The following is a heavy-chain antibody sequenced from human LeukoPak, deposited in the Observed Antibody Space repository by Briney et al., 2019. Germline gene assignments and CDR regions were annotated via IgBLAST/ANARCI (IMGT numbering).Heavy chain of an antibody. V-gene: IGHV4-4*07. CDR2: ISGSGST. Sequence: SETLSLTCSVSGDSISYFYWSWIRQAAGKGLEWIGRISGSGSTNYNPSLKSRVTISVDTSKNQFSLKLSSVTAADTAVYYCARGGYCGGDCYFYYWGQGTLVTVSS. D-gene: IGHD2-21*02. CDR1: GDSISYFY. CDR3: ARGGYCGGDCYFYY. J-gene: IGHJ4*02.